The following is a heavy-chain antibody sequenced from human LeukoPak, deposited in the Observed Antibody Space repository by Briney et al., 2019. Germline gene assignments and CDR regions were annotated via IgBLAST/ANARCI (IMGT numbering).Heavy chain of an antibody. CDR3: ARGPPNWGYDY. V-gene: IGHV1-8*01. J-gene: IGHJ4*02. Sequence: ASVKVSCKASGYTFTSYDFNWVRQATGRRPEWMGWMSPNSGDTGYAQKFQDRVTMTRNTSISTAYMELSSLRSDDTAVYYCARGPPNWGYDYWGPGTLVTVSS. D-gene: IGHD7-27*01. CDR2: MSPNSGDT. CDR1: GYTFTSYD.